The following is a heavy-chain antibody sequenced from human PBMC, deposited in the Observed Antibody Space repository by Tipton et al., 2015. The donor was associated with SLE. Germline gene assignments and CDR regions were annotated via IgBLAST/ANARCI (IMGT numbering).Heavy chain of an antibody. Sequence: GSLRLSCAASGFTFSTYAMNWVRQAPGRGLEWVSGISGTGSSAYYADSVKGRFTISRDNSKNTLYLQMNSLRAEDTAVYYCAKDRPYYDYVWGSLNIWGQGTMVTVSS. V-gene: IGHV3-23*01. J-gene: IGHJ3*02. CDR3: AKDRPYYDYVWGSLNI. D-gene: IGHD3-16*01. CDR1: GFTFSTYA. CDR2: ISGTGSSA.